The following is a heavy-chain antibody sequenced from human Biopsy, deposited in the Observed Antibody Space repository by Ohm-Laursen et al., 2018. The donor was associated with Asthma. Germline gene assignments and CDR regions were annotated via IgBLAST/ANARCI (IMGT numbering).Heavy chain of an antibody. CDR3: ARGAYYDFWSGYSRPIPGYYGMDV. CDR1: GFTFNSYG. Sequence: SLRLSCAASGFTFNSYGMHWVRQAPGKGLEWGAVISYDGRNKYYGDSVKGRFTISRDNSKNTVYLQMISLRVEDTPVYYCARGAYYDFWSGYSRPIPGYYGMDVWGHGTTVTVSS. V-gene: IGHV3-30*03. CDR2: ISYDGRNK. J-gene: IGHJ6*02. D-gene: IGHD3-3*01.